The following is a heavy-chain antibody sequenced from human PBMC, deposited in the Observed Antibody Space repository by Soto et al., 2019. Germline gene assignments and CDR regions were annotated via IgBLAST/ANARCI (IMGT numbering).Heavy chain of an antibody. CDR2: IIPIFGTA. Sequence: QVQLVQSGAEVKQPGSSVKVSCKASGGTFSSYAISWVRQAPGQGLEWMGGIIPIFGTANYAQKFQGRVTITADKSTSTAYMELSSLRSEDTAVYYCARKARQNSNYYYYYYGMDVWGQGTTVTVSS. CDR1: GGTFSSYA. D-gene: IGHD4-4*01. CDR3: ARKARQNSNYYYYYYGMDV. V-gene: IGHV1-69*06. J-gene: IGHJ6*02.